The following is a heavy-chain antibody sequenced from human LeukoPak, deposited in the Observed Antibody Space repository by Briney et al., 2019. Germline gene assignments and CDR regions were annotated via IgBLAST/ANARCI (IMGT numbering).Heavy chain of an antibody. V-gene: IGHV3-30*02. CDR3: AKEGSGSFTIDDY. D-gene: IGHD1-26*01. J-gene: IGHJ4*02. CDR1: GFTFSNSG. CDR2: IRFDGWNK. Sequence: PGGSLRLSCAASGFTFSNSGMHWVRQAPGKGLEWVAFIRFDGWNKFYADSVKGRFSISKDNSNNMLFLEVNRLRPEDTAVYYCAKEGSGSFTIDDYWGQGTLVTVSS.